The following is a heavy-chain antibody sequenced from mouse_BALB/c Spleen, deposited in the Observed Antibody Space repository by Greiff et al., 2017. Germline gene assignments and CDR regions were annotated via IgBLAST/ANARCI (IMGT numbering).Heavy chain of an antibody. CDR1: GYTFTSYW. CDR3: TRVDSSGLPDD. V-gene: IGHV1S22*01. J-gene: IGHJ2*01. CDR2: IYPGSGST. Sequence: LQQPGSELVRPGASVKLSCKASGYTFTSYWMHWVKQRPGQGLEWIGNIYPGSGSTNYDEKFKSKATLTVDTSSSTAYMQLSSLTSEDSAVYYCTRVDSSGLPDDWGQGTTLTVSS. D-gene: IGHD3-2*01.